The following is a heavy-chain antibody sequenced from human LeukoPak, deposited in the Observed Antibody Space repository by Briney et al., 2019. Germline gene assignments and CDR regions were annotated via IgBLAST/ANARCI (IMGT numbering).Heavy chain of an antibody. CDR2: INHSGST. CDR1: GGSFSGYF. Sequence: SETLSLTCAVYGGSFSGYFWSWIRQPPGKGLEWIGEINHSGSTNYNPSLKSRVTISVDTSKNQFSLKLSSVTAADTAVYYCARGCYTDYWGQGTLVTVSS. V-gene: IGHV4-34*01. D-gene: IGHD3-16*02. CDR3: ARGCYTDY. J-gene: IGHJ4*02.